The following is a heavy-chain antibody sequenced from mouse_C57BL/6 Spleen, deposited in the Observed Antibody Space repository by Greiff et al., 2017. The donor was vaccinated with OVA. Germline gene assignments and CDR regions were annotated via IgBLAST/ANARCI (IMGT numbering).Heavy chain of an antibody. CDR2: IDPEDGDT. J-gene: IGHJ4*01. CDR3: TTVNYYGSSSYYAMDY. D-gene: IGHD1-1*01. V-gene: IGHV14-1*01. Sequence: EVHLVESGAELVRPGASVKLSCTASGFNIKDYYMHWVKQRPEQGLEWIGRIDPEDGDTEYAPKFQGKATMTADTSSNTAYLQLSSLTSEDTAVYYCTTVNYYGSSSYYAMDYWGQGTSVTVSS. CDR1: GFNIKDYY.